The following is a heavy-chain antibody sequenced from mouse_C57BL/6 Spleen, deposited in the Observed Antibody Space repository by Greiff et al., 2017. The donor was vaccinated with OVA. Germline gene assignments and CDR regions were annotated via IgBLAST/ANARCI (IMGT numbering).Heavy chain of an antibody. D-gene: IGHD2-1*01. Sequence: VQLQQSGPELVKPGASVKISCKASGYAFSSSWMNWVKQRPGKGLEWIGRIYPGDGDTNYNGKFKGKATLTADKSSSTAYMQLSSLTSEDSAVYFCARSLLPYWGQGTTLTVSS. V-gene: IGHV1-82*01. J-gene: IGHJ2*01. CDR2: IYPGDGDT. CDR1: GYAFSSSW. CDR3: ARSLLPY.